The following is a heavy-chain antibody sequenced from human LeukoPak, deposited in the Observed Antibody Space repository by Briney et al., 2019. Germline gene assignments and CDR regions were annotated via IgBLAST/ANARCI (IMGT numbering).Heavy chain of an antibody. CDR3: AKGYNYAYEY. V-gene: IGHV3-53*01. CDR1: GFTVSSSY. Sequence: GGSVRLSCAASGFTVSSSYMSWVRQAPGKGLEWVSLIYSGGSTYYAASVKGRFTISRDNSKNTLYLQMNSLRPEDTAVYYCAKGYNYAYEYWGQGTLVTVSS. J-gene: IGHJ4*02. D-gene: IGHD5-18*01. CDR2: IYSGGST.